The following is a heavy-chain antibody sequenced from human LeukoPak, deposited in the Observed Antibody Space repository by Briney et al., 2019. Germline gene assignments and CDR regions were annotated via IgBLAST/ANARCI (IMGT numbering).Heavy chain of an antibody. J-gene: IGHJ4*02. Sequence: ASVKVSCTASGYTFSSYALHWVRQAPGQRLEWMGWINAGNGNRKYSQKFQGRVTITRDTSASTAYMELSSLRSEDTAVYYCARESVGFDYWGQGTLVTVSS. CDR2: INAGNGNR. CDR3: ARESVGFDY. CDR1: GYTFSSYA. V-gene: IGHV1-3*01.